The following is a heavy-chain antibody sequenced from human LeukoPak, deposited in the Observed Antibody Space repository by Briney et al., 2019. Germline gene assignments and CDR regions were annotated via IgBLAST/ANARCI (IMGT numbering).Heavy chain of an antibody. D-gene: IGHD3-22*01. J-gene: IGHJ4*02. CDR1: GFTFSSYA. Sequence: GGSLRLSCAASGFTFSSYAMSWVRQAPGKGLEWVSAISGSGGSTYYADSVKGRFTTSRDNSKNTLYLQMNSLRAEDTAVYYCAGQWLIRYFDYWGQGTLVTVSS. V-gene: IGHV3-23*01. CDR2: ISGSGGST. CDR3: AGQWLIRYFDY.